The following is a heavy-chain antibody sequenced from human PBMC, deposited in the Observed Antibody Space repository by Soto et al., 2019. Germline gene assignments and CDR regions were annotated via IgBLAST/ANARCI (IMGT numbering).Heavy chain of an antibody. V-gene: IGHV3-9*01. D-gene: IGHD5-18*01. CDR2: ISWNSGSI. CDR3: AKDMATQLWLRGGTNTERVFDY. CDR1: GFTFDDYA. J-gene: IGHJ4*02. Sequence: PGGSLRLSCAASGFTFDDYAMHWVRQAPGKGLEWVSGISWNSGSIGYADSVKGRFTISRDNAKNSLYLQMNSLRAEDTALYYCAKDMATQLWLRGGTNTERVFDYWGQGTLVTVSS.